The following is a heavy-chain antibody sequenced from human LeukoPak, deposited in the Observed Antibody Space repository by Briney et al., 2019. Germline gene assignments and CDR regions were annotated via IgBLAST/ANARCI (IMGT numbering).Heavy chain of an antibody. Sequence: GGSLRLSCAASGFTFSSYAVSWVRQAPGKGLEWVSAISGSGGSTYYADSVKGRFTISRDNSKNTLYLQMNSLRAEDTAVYYCAKWDARITMVRGDEALDYWGQGTLVTVSS. V-gene: IGHV3-23*01. CDR1: GFTFSSYA. CDR3: AKWDARITMVRGDEALDY. CDR2: ISGSGGST. D-gene: IGHD3-10*01. J-gene: IGHJ4*02.